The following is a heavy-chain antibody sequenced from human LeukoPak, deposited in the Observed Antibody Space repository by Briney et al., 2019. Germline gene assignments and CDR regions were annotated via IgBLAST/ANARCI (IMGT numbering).Heavy chain of an antibody. CDR2: IKQDGSEK. V-gene: IGHV3-7*01. J-gene: IGHJ4*02. CDR1: GFTFSNYW. CDR3: ARDDDWNYEDS. Sequence: GGSLRLACAASGFTFSNYWMSWVRQAPGKGLEWVANIKQDGSEKYYVNSVKGRFTISRDNAKNSLYLQMNSLRAEDTAIYFCARDDDWNYEDSWGQGTLVTVSS. D-gene: IGHD1-7*01.